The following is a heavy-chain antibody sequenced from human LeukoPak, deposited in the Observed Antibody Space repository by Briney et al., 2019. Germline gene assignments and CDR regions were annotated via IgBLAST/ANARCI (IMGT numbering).Heavy chain of an antibody. CDR3: ARVSSWYKYFDY. V-gene: IGHV4-59*01. D-gene: IGHD6-13*01. CDR2: IYYSGST. Sequence: SETLSLTCTVSGGSISSYYWSWIRQPPGKGLEWIGYIYYSGSTNYNPSLKSRVTIPVDTSKNQFSLKLSSVTAADTAVYYCARVSSWYKYFDYWGQGTLVTVSS. CDR1: GGSISSYY. J-gene: IGHJ4*02.